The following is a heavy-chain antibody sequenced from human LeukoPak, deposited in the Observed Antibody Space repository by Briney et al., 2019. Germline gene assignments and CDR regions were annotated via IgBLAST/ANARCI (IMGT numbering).Heavy chain of an antibody. CDR3: ATRLWFGESPQNKVMDV. Sequence: GESLKISCKGSGYSFTSYWIGWVRQMPGKGPEWMGIIYPGDSDTRYSPSLQGQVTISDDKSISTAYLQWSSLKASDTAMYYCATRLWFGESPQNKVMDVWGQGTTVTVSS. CDR2: IYPGDSDT. V-gene: IGHV5-51*01. CDR1: GYSFTSYW. D-gene: IGHD3-10*01. J-gene: IGHJ6*02.